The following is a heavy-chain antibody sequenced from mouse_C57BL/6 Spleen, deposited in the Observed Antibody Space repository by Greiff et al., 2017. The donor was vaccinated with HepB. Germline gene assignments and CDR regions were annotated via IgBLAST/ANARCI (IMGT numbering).Heavy chain of an antibody. CDR2: ISSGGSYT. D-gene: IGHD2-4*01. CDR3: ARIYYDYDEYFDV. Sequence: EVKLMESGGDLVKPGGSLKLSCAASGFTFSSYGMSWVRQTPDKRLEWVATISSGGSYTYYPDSVKGRFTISRDNAKNTLYLQMSSLKSEDTAMYYCARIYYDYDEYFDVWGTGTTVTVSS. V-gene: IGHV5-6*01. J-gene: IGHJ1*03. CDR1: GFTFSSYG.